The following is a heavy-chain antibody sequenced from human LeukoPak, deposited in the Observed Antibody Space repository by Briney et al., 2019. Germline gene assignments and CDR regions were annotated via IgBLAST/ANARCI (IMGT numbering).Heavy chain of an antibody. J-gene: IGHJ4*02. CDR3: ARHRRDAGVVAYFDY. D-gene: IGHD2-15*01. V-gene: IGHV5-51*01. CDR1: GYSFSNYW. CDR2: IYPGDSDT. Sequence: GESLKTSCKGSGYSFSNYWIGWVRQMPGKGLEWMGIIYPGDSDTRYSPSFQGQVTISADKSISTAYLQWSSLKASDTAMYYCARHRRDAGVVAYFDYWGQGTLVTVSS.